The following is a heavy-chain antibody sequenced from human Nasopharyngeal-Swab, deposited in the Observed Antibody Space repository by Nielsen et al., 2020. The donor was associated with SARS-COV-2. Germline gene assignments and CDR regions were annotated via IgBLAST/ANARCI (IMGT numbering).Heavy chain of an antibody. V-gene: IGHV4-38-2*01. J-gene: IGHJ6*03. CDR3: ARVFGVVNPYYYYYYMDV. CDR2: IYHSGST. CDR1: GYSISSGYY. D-gene: IGHD3-3*01. Sequence: TLSLTGAVSGYSISSGYYWGWIRQPPGKGLEWIGSIYHSGSTYYNPSLKSRVTISVDTSKNQFSLKLSSVTAADTAVYYCARVFGVVNPYYYYYYMDVWGKGTTVTVSS.